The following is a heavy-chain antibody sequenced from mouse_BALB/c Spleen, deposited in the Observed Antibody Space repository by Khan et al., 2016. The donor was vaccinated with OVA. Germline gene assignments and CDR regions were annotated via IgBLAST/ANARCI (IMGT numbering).Heavy chain of an antibody. D-gene: IGHD4-1*01. CDR3: ASHLTGSFAY. CDR2: INSDGTYT. V-gene: IGHV5-6*01. CDR1: GFTFSNYG. Sequence: EVELVESGGDLVKPGGSLKLSCAASGFTFSNYGMSWVRQIPDKRLEWVATINSDGTYTYYPDSVKGRFTISRNNAKNTLYLEMSSQKSEDTAMYYCASHLTGSFAYWGQGTLVTVSA. J-gene: IGHJ3*01.